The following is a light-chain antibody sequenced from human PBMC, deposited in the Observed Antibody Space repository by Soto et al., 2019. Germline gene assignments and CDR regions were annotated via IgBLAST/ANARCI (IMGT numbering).Light chain of an antibody. CDR1: SSDAGGYNY. CDR2: DVN. CDR3: SSYTSSSTLAV. J-gene: IGLJ2*01. Sequence: QSALTQPASVSGSPGQSITISCTGTSSDAGGYNYVSWYQQDPGKAPKLMIYDVNNRPSGVSNRFSGSKSGNTASLTISGRQAEDEAYYYCSSYTSSSTLAVFGGGTKVTVL. V-gene: IGLV2-14*01.